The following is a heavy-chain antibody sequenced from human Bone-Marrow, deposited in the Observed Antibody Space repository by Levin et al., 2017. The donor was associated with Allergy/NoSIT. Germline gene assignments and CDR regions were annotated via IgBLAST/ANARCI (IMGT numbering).Heavy chain of an antibody. D-gene: IGHD6-19*01. J-gene: IGHJ4*02. CDR1: GGSFSGYY. V-gene: IGHV4-34*01. Sequence: SETLSLTCAVYGGSFSGYYWSWIRQPPGKGLEWIGEINHSGSTNYNPSLKSRVTISVDTSKNQFSLKLSSVTAADTAVYYCARVGVAGPRSQPTQRDYWGQGTLVTVSS. CDR2: INHSGST. CDR3: ARVGVAGPRSQPTQRDY.